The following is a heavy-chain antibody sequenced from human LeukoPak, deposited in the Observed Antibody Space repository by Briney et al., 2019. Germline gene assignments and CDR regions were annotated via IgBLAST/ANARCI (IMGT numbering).Heavy chain of an antibody. J-gene: IGHJ5*02. CDR3: AKSPGITMISELWFAP. V-gene: IGHV3-23*01. D-gene: IGHD3-22*01. Sequence: GGSLRLSCAASGFTFSSYAMSWVRQAPGKGLEWVSAISGSGGSTYYADSVKGRFTISRDNSKNTLYLQMNSLRAEDTAVYYCAKSPGITMISELWFAPWGQGTLVTVSS. CDR2: ISGSGGST. CDR1: GFTFSSYA.